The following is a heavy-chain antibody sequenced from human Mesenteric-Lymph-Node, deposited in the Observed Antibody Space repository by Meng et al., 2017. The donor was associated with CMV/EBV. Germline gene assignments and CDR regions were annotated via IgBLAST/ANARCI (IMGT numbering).Heavy chain of an antibody. V-gene: IGHV1-69*02. J-gene: IGHJ3*02. CDR2: ITPILGIA. D-gene: IGHD1-26*01. CDR3: ARRELLGGNAFDI. Sequence: SVKVSCKASGYTFTNFYMYWVRQAPGQGLEWMGRITPILGIANYAQKFQGRVTLTADKSTSTAYMELSSLRSEDTAVYYCARRELLGGNAFDIWGQGTMVTVSS. CDR1: GYTFTNFY.